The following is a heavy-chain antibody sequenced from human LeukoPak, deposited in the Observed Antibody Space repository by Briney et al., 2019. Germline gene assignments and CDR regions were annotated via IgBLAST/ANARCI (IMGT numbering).Heavy chain of an antibody. CDR1: GYAFTAYY. CDR3: ARDDQYSGRYFYYYGMDV. D-gene: IGHD1-26*01. Sequence: GASVKVSCKASGYAFTAYYMHWVRQAPGQGLEWMAWINPNSGGTNYAQKFQGRVTMTRDTSISTAYMELSRLRSDDTAVYYCARDDQYSGRYFYYYGMDVWGQGTTVTVSS. CDR2: INPNSGGT. J-gene: IGHJ6*02. V-gene: IGHV1-2*02.